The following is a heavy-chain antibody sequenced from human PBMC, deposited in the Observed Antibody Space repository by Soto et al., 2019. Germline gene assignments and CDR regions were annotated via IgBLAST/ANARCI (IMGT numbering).Heavy chain of an antibody. CDR2: ISSSSSYI. CDR3: ARDPRVQLWLRDYYYYMDV. CDR1: GFTFSSYS. J-gene: IGHJ6*03. Sequence: EVQLVESGGGLVKPGGSLRLSCAASGFTFSSYSMNWVRQAPGKGLEWVSSISSSSSYIYYADSVKGRFTISRDNAKNSLYLQMNSLRADDTAVYYCARDPRVQLWLRDYYYYMDVWGKGTTVTVSS. V-gene: IGHV3-21*01. D-gene: IGHD5-18*01.